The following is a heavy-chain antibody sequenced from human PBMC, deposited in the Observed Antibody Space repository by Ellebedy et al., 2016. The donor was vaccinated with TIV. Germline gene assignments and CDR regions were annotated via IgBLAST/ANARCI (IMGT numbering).Heavy chain of an antibody. V-gene: IGHV3-66*01. Sequence: GESLKISCAASGFTVSSNYMSWVRQAPGKGLEWVSVIYSGGSTYYADSVKGRFTISRDNSKNTLYLQMNSLRAEDTAVYYCAREFSFYYWGQGTLVTVSS. CDR2: IYSGGST. CDR1: GFTVSSNY. J-gene: IGHJ4*02. CDR3: AREFSFYY.